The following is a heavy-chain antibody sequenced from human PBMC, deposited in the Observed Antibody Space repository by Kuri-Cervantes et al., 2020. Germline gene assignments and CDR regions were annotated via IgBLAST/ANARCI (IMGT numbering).Heavy chain of an antibody. J-gene: IGHJ6*03. D-gene: IGHD2-15*01. Sequence: SETLSLTCAVYGGSFSGYYWSWIRQPPGKGLEWIGEINHSGSTNYNPSLKSRVTISVDTSKNQFSLKLSSVTAADTAVYYCARDDCSGGSCYSEYYYYYMDVWGKGTTVTVSS. V-gene: IGHV4-34*01. CDR1: GGSFSGYY. CDR3: ARDDCSGGSCYSEYYYYYMDV. CDR2: INHSGST.